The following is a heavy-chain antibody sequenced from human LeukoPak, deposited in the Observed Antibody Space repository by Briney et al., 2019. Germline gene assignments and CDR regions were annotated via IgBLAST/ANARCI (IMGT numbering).Heavy chain of an antibody. V-gene: IGHV4-59*08. CDR3: AADYYDSSGEYFQH. CDR2: IYYSGST. CDR1: GGSIRSYY. J-gene: IGHJ1*01. D-gene: IGHD3-22*01. Sequence: SETVSLTCTVSGGSIRSYYWSWIRQPPGKGLEWIGYIYYSGSTNSNPSLKSRVTISVDTSKNQFSLKLSSVTAADTAVYYCAADYYDSSGEYFQHWGQGTLVTASS.